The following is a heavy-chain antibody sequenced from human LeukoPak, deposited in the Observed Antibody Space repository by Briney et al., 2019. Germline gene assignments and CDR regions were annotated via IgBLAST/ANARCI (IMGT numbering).Heavy chain of an antibody. CDR1: GGTFSSYA. V-gene: IGHV1-69*04. J-gene: IGHJ6*02. Sequence: SVKVSCKASGGTFSSYAISWVRQAPGQGLEWMGRIIPILGIANYAQKFQGRVTITADKSTSTAYMELSSLRSEDTAVYYCARSPTMPPYYHYGMDVWGQGTTVTVSS. D-gene: IGHD2-2*01. CDR3: ARSPTMPPYYHYGMDV. CDR2: IIPILGIA.